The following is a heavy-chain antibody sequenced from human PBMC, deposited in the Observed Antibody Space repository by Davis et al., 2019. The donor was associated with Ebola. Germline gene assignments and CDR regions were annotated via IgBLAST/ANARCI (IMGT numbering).Heavy chain of an antibody. CDR1: GFPITNYW. D-gene: IGHD3-3*01. CDR2: IKSDGST. J-gene: IGHJ6*04. V-gene: IGHV3-74*01. CDR3: AKSGLSFGVVKYHYGMDV. Sequence: GESLKISCAVSGFPITNYWTHWVRQAPGKGLVWVSRIKSDGSTIYADSVKGRFTISRDNPKKTLYLQMNSLRAEETAVYYCAKSGLSFGVVKYHYGMDVWGKGTTVTVSS.